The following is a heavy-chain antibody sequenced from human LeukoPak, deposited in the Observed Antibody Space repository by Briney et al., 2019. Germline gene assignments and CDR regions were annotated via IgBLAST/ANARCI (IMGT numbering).Heavy chain of an antibody. V-gene: IGHV3-11*04. Sequence: GGSLRLSCAASGFTFSDYYMSWIRQAPGKGLEWVSYISSSGSTIYYADSVKGRFTISRDNSKNTLYLQMNSLRAEDTAVYYCAKAHYSSGWYPSLYYYYGMDVWGQGTTVTVSS. J-gene: IGHJ6*02. CDR2: ISSSGSTI. CDR3: AKAHYSSGWYPSLYYYYGMDV. D-gene: IGHD6-19*01. CDR1: GFTFSDYY.